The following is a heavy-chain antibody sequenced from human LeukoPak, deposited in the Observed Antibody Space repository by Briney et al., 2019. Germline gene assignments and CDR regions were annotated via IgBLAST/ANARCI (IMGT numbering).Heavy chain of an antibody. D-gene: IGHD2-15*01. J-gene: IGHJ3*02. CDR1: ELMFSSYA. CDR3: ARIRSWYRDAFDI. Sequence: PGGSLRLSCAASELMFSSYAMSWVRQAPGKGLEWVSGISDDSGSTYYADSVRGRFTISRDNSKNTLYLQMNSLRAEDTAVYYCARIRSWYRDAFDIWGQGTMVTVSS. CDR2: ISDDSGST. V-gene: IGHV3-23*01.